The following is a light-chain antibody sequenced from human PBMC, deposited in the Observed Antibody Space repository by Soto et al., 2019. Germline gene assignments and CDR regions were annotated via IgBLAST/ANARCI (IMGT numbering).Light chain of an antibody. Sequence: DIQMTQSPSSLSASVGDRDTITCRASQSISNYLNWYQQKPGKAPKLLIYAASSLQSGVPSRFSGSGSGTDFTLTISSLQPEDFATYYCQQSYSTPRFGPGTRWIS. CDR2: AAS. CDR1: QSISNY. J-gene: IGKJ3*01. V-gene: IGKV1-39*01. CDR3: QQSYSTPR.